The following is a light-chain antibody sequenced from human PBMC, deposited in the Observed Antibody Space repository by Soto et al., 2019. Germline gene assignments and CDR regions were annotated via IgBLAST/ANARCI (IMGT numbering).Light chain of an antibody. J-gene: IGLJ2*01. Sequence: QSALTQPASVSGSPGQSITIACTGTSSDIGAFTSVSWYQQHPGKAPKLIIYDIIHRPSGVSDRFSGSKSVNTASLTVPGLQPEDEANDYCSSYSRTTTLVVFGVGTKLTVL. CDR1: SSDIGAFTS. V-gene: IGLV2-14*03. CDR2: DII. CDR3: SSYSRTTTLVV.